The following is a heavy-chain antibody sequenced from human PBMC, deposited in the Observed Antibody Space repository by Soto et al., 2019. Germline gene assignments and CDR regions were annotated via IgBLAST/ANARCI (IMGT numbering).Heavy chain of an antibody. Sequence: ASVKVSCKASGYTLTNYGISWVRQAPGQGLEWMGWISAYNGNTNNAQKFQGRVTMTTDISTSTAYMELRSMRSDDTAVYYCARVRITGTINWFDPWGQGTLVTVSS. CDR1: GYTLTNYG. CDR3: ARVRITGTINWFDP. V-gene: IGHV1-18*01. J-gene: IGHJ5*02. CDR2: ISAYNGNT. D-gene: IGHD1-7*01.